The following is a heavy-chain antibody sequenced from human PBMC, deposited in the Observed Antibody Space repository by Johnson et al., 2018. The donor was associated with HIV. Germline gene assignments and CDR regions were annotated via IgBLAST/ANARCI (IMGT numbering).Heavy chain of an antibody. V-gene: IGHV3-20*04. D-gene: IGHD4-17*01. CDR2: INWNGGST. Sequence: VQLVESGGGVVRHGGSLRLYCAASGFTFDDYGMSWVRQAPGKGLEWVSGINWNGGSTGYADSVKGRFTISRDNAKNSLYLQMNSLRAEDTALYYCARDKYGVPSGTFDIWGQGTMVTVSS. CDR1: GFTFDDYG. J-gene: IGHJ3*02. CDR3: ARDKYGVPSGTFDI.